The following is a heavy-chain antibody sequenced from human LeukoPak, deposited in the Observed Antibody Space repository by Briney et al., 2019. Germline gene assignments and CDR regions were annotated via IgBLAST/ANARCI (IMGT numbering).Heavy chain of an antibody. CDR3: AKTYSGYFYHMDV. Sequence: GESLKISCKGSGYSFTNSWIAWVRQTPGKGLEWMGIISPVESHTTYSPSFEGQVTFSADKSVNTAYLQWSSLEASDTAMYFCAKTYSGYFYHMDVWGTGTTVTVSS. CDR1: GYSFTNSW. V-gene: IGHV5-51*01. J-gene: IGHJ6*03. D-gene: IGHD2-15*01. CDR2: ISPVESHT.